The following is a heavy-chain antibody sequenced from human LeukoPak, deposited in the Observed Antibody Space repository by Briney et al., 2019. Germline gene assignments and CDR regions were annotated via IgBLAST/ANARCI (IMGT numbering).Heavy chain of an antibody. Sequence: SETLSLTCTVSGGSISSYYWSWIRQPAGKGLEWIGRIYTSGSTNYNPSLKSRVTMSVDTSKNQFSLKLSSVTAADAAVYYCARTRYNWNYGLTDYWGQGTLVTVSS. D-gene: IGHD1-7*01. J-gene: IGHJ4*02. CDR2: IYTSGST. V-gene: IGHV4-4*07. CDR3: ARTRYNWNYGLTDY. CDR1: GGSISSYY.